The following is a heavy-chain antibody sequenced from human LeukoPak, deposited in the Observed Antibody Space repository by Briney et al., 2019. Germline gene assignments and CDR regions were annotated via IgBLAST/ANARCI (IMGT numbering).Heavy chain of an antibody. Sequence: GGSLRLSCEASGFTFSSYWMHWVRQVPGKGLVWVSRISSDGSTTSYADSVKGRFSISRFNAKEALYLQMNSLRVEDTAVYYCARGTDDVDIWGQGTLVTVSS. D-gene: IGHD3-3*01. V-gene: IGHV3-74*01. CDR1: GFTFSSYW. CDR3: ARGTDDVDI. CDR2: ISSDGSTT. J-gene: IGHJ3*02.